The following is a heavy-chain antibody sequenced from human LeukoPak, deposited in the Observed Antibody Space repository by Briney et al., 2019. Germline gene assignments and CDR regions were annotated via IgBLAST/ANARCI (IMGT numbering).Heavy chain of an antibody. CDR1: GFSFTSDYY. D-gene: IGHD6-6*01. CDR2: IYHSGST. V-gene: IGHV4-38-2*02. CDR3: ARGVKAARSYYFDY. J-gene: IGHJ4*02. Sequence: SETLSLTCTVSGFSFTSDYYWGWIRQPPGKGLEWIGSIYHSGSTYYNPSLKSRVTISVDTSKNQFSLKLSSVTAADTAVYYCARGVKAARSYYFDYWGQGTLVTVSS.